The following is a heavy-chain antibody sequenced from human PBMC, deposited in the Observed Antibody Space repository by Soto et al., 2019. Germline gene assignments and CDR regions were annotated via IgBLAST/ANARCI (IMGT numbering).Heavy chain of an antibody. Sequence: PGGSLRLSCAASGFTFSIYAMSWVRQAPGKGLEWVSAIDGSGYSTYYTDSVKGRFTISRDNSKNMLYLQMNSLRAEDTAVYFCATSNRIVVVVREGQWFDPWGQGTLVTVSS. CDR3: ATSNRIVVVVREGQWFDP. J-gene: IGHJ5*02. V-gene: IGHV3-23*01. D-gene: IGHD2-15*01. CDR2: IDGSGYST. CDR1: GFTFSIYA.